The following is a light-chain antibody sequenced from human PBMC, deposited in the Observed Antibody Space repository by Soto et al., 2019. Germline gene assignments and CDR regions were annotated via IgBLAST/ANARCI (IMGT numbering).Light chain of an antibody. V-gene: IGKV1-5*03. CDR1: QSISSW. CDR3: QQYNSYSCT. Sequence: DLQMTQSPSTLSTSVGDRVTITCRASQSISSWLAWYQQKPGKAPKLLIYKASSLESGVPSRFSGSGSGTEFTLTISSLQPDDFATYYCQQYNSYSCTFGQGTKVEI. CDR2: KAS. J-gene: IGKJ1*01.